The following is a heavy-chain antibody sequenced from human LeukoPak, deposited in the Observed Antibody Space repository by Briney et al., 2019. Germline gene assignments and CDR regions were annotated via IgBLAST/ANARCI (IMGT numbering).Heavy chain of an antibody. J-gene: IGHJ3*02. D-gene: IGHD6-6*01. V-gene: IGHV3-66*01. CDR3: AKAMGGYSSSSGAFDI. CDR2: IYSGGST. CDR1: GFTVSSNY. Sequence: GGSLRLSCAASGFTVSSNYMSWVRQAPGKGLEWVSVIYSGGSTYYADSVKGRFTISRDNSKNTLYLQMNSLRAEDTAVYYCAKAMGGYSSSSGAFDIWGQGTMVTVSS.